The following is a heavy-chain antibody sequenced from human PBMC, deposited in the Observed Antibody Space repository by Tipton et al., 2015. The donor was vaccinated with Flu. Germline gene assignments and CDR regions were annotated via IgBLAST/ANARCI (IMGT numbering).Heavy chain of an antibody. CDR3: ARVVVGAADY. V-gene: IGHV3-30*01. CDR2: ISYDGSNK. Sequence: QVQLVQSGGGVVQPGRSLRLSCAASGFTFSSYAMHWVRQAPGKGLEWVAVISYDGSNKYYADSVKGRFTISRDNSKNTLYLQMNSLRAEDTAVYYCARVVVGAADYWGQGTLVTVSS. J-gene: IGHJ4*02. D-gene: IGHD1-26*01. CDR1: GFTFSSYA.